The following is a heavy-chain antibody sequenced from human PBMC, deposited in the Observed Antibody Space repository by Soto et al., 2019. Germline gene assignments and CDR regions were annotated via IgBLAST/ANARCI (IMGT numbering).Heavy chain of an antibody. CDR1: GFTFSSYA. V-gene: IGHV3-23*01. CDR2: ISGSGGST. J-gene: IGHJ5*02. D-gene: IGHD2-2*01. CDR3: AKDLSIVVVPAAMIHGFDP. Sequence: PGGSLRLSCAASGFTFSSYAMSWVRQAPGKGLEWVSAISGSGGSTYYADSVKGRFTISRDNSKNTLYLQMNSLRAEDTAVYYCAKDLSIVVVPAAMIHGFDPWGQGTLVTVSS.